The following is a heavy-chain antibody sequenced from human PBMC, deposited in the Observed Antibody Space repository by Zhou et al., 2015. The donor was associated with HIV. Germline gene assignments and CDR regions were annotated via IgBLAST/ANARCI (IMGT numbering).Heavy chain of an antibody. CDR3: ARENPAGCGGSCLGDWFDP. V-gene: IGHV1-69*01. D-gene: IGHD2-15*01. CDR1: GGTFSSYA. J-gene: IGHJ5*02. Sequence: QVQLVQSGAEVKKPGSSVKVSCKASGGTFSSYAISWVRQAPGQGLEWMGGIIPIFGTANYAQKFQGRVTITADESTSTAYMELSSLRSEDTAVYYCARENPAGCGGSCLGDWFDPWGQGTLVTVSS. CDR2: IIPIFGTA.